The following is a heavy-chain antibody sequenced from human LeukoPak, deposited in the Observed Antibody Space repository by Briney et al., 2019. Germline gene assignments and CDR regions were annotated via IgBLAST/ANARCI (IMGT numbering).Heavy chain of an antibody. CDR2: IYYSGST. CDR1: GESISGFY. V-gene: IGHV4-59*01. D-gene: IGHD2-21*01. J-gene: IGHJ4*02. CDR3: ARGVVIAPQTFDY. Sequence: SETLSLTCTVSGESISGFYWTWIRQPSGKGLEWIGYIYYSGSTNYNPSLKSRVTISVDTSKNQFSLKLSSVTAADTAVYYCARGVVIAPQTFDYWGQGTLVTVSS.